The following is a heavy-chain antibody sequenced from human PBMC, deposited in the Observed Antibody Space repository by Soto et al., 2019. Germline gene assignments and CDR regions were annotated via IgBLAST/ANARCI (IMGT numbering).Heavy chain of an antibody. Sequence: XSVKVSCNAAGYTFSTYGIAWVRQAPGQGLEWMGWINPLKGDTNSAARLQDRLTMTTDTSTRTAYMELRSLTSDDTAVYYCARVKVQAAILGAFDLWGQGTVVTVSS. CDR3: ARVKVQAAILGAFDL. V-gene: IGHV1-18*01. CDR2: INPLKGDT. CDR1: GYTFSTYG. D-gene: IGHD2-2*02. J-gene: IGHJ3*01.